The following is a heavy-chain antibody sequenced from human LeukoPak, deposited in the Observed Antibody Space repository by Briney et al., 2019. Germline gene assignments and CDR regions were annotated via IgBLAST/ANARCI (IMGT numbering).Heavy chain of an antibody. V-gene: IGHV1-2*06. D-gene: IGHD3-3*01. CDR3: ARGIPLRSGYYVSRVPGSYPDY. J-gene: IGHJ4*02. Sequence: ASVKVSCKASGYTFTGYYMHWVRQAPGQGLEWMGRINPNSGGTNYAQKFQGRVTMTRDTSISTAYMGLSRLRSGDTAVYYCARGIPLRSGYYVSRVPGSYPDYWGQGTLVTVSS. CDR1: GYTFTGYY. CDR2: INPNSGGT.